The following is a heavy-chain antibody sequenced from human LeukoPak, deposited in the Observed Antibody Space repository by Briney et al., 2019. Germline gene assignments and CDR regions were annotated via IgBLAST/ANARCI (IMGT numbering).Heavy chain of an antibody. CDR2: INPNSGGT. CDR3: ARDHSLVIAVAGTDFDY. V-gene: IGHV1-2*02. J-gene: IGHJ4*02. CDR1: GYTFTGYY. D-gene: IGHD6-19*01. Sequence: ASVKVSCKASGYTFTGYYMHWVRQAPGQGLEWMGWINPNSGGTNYAQEFQGRVTMTRDTSISTAYMELSRLRSDDTAVYYCARDHSLVIAVAGTDFDYWGQGTLVTVSS.